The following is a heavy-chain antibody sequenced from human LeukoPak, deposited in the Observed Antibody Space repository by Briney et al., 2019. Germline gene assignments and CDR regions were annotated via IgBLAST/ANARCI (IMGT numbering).Heavy chain of an antibody. CDR3: ARGQRRNIVVVPAAMRAFDY. CDR1: GGSISSYY. D-gene: IGHD2-2*01. J-gene: IGHJ4*02. Sequence: SETLSLTCTVSGGSISSYYWSWIRQPPGKGLEWIGEINHSGSTNYNPSLKSRVTISVDTSKNQFSLKLSSVTAADTAVYYCARGQRRNIVVVPAAMRAFDYWGQGALVTVSS. CDR2: INHSGST. V-gene: IGHV4-34*01.